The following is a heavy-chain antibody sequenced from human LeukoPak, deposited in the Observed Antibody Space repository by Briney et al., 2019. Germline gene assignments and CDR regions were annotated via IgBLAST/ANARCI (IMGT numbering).Heavy chain of an antibody. D-gene: IGHD1-26*01. Sequence: GGSLRLSCAASGFTFSSYSMNWVRQAPGKGLEWVSSISSSSSYIYYADSVKGRFTISRDNAKNSLYLQMNSLRAEDTAVYYCARDRPTYSGSYQAYFDYWGQGTLVTVSS. V-gene: IGHV3-21*01. CDR2: ISSSSSYI. CDR3: ARDRPTYSGSYQAYFDY. CDR1: GFTFSSYS. J-gene: IGHJ4*02.